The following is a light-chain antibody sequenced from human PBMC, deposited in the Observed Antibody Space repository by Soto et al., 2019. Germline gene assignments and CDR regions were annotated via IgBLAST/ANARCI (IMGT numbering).Light chain of an antibody. V-gene: IGKV1-6*01. CDR3: LQLYNFSWT. CDR2: AAS. Sequence: AIQLTQSPSSLSASVGDRVAISCRAIQGIGNDLAWYQQKPGKAPRLLIFAASNLQSGVPSRFRGSGSGTDFTLTISRLQPEDFETYYCLQLYNFSWTFGQGTKVDIK. J-gene: IGKJ1*01. CDR1: QGIGND.